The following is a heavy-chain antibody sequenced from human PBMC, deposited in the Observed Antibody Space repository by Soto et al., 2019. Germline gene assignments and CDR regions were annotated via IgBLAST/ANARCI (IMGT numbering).Heavy chain of an antibody. J-gene: IGHJ4*02. Sequence: PGGSLSLSCAASGFTFSSHSMNWVRQAPGKGLEWVSSISSSSSYIYYADSVKGRFTISRDNAKNSLYLQMNSLRAEDTAVYYCAKDPPSTYYFDYWGQGTLVTVSS. CDR1: GFTFSSHS. CDR3: AKDPPSTYYFDY. CDR2: ISSSSSYI. V-gene: IGHV3-21*04.